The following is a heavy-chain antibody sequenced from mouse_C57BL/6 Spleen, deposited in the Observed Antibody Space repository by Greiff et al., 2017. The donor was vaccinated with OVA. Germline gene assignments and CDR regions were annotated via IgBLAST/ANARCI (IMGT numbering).Heavy chain of an antibody. Sequence: VQLVESGAELVKPGASVKMSCKASGYTFTSYCITWVKQRPGQGLEWIGDIYPGCGSTNYNEKFKGKATLTVDKSSSTAYMQLSSLTSEDSAVYYCARAYYGDYDFDYWGQGTTLTVSS. CDR1: GYTFTSYC. V-gene: IGHV1-55*01. CDR3: ARAYYGDYDFDY. CDR2: IYPGCGST. J-gene: IGHJ2*01. D-gene: IGHD2-13*01.